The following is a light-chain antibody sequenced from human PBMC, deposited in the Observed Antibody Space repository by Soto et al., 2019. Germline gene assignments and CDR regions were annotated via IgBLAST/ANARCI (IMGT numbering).Light chain of an antibody. Sequence: AIRMTQSPPSLSASVGDRVTITCRASQGIGNDLGWYQQKSGKAPKLLIYAASNLQRGVPSRFSGRGSGTDFTLTISSLQPEDFATYFCLQDYNYPRTFGQGTKVDIK. V-gene: IGKV1-6*01. CDR3: LQDYNYPRT. CDR1: QGIGND. CDR2: AAS. J-gene: IGKJ1*01.